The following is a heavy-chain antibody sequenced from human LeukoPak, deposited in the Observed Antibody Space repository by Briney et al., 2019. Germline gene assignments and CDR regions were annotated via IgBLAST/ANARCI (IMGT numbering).Heavy chain of an antibody. CDR1: GFTFSSYW. V-gene: IGHV3-7*01. J-gene: IGHJ3*02. Sequence: GGSLRLSCAASGFTFSSYWMSWVRQAPGKGLEWVANIKQDGSDKYYVDSVKGRFTISRDNAKNSLYLQMNSLRAEDTAVYYCARDQIVGATTFAFDIWGQGTMVTVSS. CDR2: IKQDGSDK. D-gene: IGHD1-26*01. CDR3: ARDQIVGATTFAFDI.